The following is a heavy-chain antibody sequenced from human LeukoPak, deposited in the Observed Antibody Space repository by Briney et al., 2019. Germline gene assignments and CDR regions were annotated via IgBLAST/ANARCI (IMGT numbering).Heavy chain of an antibody. CDR1: GFTFSSYS. CDR3: ARDPEAYSIVGATHASDY. Sequence: GGSLRLSCAASGFTFSSYSMNRVRQAPGKGLEWVSYISSSSSTIYYADSVKGRFTISRDNAKNSLYLQMNSLRAEDTAVYYCARDPEAYSIVGATHASDYWGQGTLVTVSS. V-gene: IGHV3-48*04. CDR2: ISSSSSTI. J-gene: IGHJ4*02. D-gene: IGHD1-26*01.